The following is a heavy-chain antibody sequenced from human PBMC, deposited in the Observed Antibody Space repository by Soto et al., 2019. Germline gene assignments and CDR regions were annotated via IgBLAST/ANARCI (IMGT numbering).Heavy chain of an antibody. CDR1: GFTFSSYA. CDR3: ARVSVPDSSGYLGVDY. Sequence: QVQLVESGGGVVQPGRSLRLSCAASGFTFSSYAMHWVRQAPGKGLEWVAVISYDGSNKYYADSVKGRFTISRDNSKNTLYLQMNSLRAEDTAVYYCARVSVPDSSGYLGVDYWGQGTLVTVSS. CDR2: ISYDGSNK. V-gene: IGHV3-30-3*01. D-gene: IGHD3-22*01. J-gene: IGHJ4*02.